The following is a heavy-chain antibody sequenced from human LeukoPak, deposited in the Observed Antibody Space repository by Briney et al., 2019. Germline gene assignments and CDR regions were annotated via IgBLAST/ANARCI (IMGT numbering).Heavy chain of an antibody. V-gene: IGHV3-23*01. J-gene: IGHJ4*02. Sequence: GSLRLSCAASGFTFSSYAMSWVRQAPGKGLEWVSAISGSGGSTYYADSVKGRFTISRDNSKNTLYLLMNSLRVEDTAIYYCAKSRMGVVGANLDYWGQGTLVTVSS. CDR2: ISGSGGST. CDR3: AKSRMGVVGANLDY. D-gene: IGHD1-26*01. CDR1: GFTFSSYA.